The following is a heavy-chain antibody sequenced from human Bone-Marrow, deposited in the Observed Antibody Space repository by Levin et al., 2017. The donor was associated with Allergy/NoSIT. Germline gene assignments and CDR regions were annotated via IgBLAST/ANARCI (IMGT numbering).Heavy chain of an antibody. CDR3: AKYLSTSAPFYGMDV. D-gene: IGHD3-3*01. CDR2: LSISNGWT. CDR1: GFTFSNSV. V-gene: IGHV3-23*01. Sequence: TGGSLRLSCAASGFTFSNSVMGWVRQAPGKGLEWVSTLSISNGWTYHADSVKGRFTISRDNSKNTLYLQLNSLTAEDTALYYCAKYLSTSAPFYGMDVWGQGTTVTVSS. J-gene: IGHJ6*02.